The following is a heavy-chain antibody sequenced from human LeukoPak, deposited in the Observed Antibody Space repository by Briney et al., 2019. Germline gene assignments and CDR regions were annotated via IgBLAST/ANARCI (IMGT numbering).Heavy chain of an antibody. CDR1: GYTFTGYY. D-gene: IGHD5-12*01. Sequence: GASVKVSCKASGYTFTGYYMHWVRQAPGQGLEWMGWINPNSGGTNYAQKFQGRVTMTRDTSISTAYMELSRLRSDDTAVYCCARDLVAATYYFDYWGQGTLVTVSS. J-gene: IGHJ4*02. V-gene: IGHV1-2*02. CDR3: ARDLVAATYYFDY. CDR2: INPNSGGT.